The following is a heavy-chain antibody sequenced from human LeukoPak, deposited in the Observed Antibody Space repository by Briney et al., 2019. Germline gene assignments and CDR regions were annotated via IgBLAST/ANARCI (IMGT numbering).Heavy chain of an antibody. V-gene: IGHV1-18*01. D-gene: IGHD4-23*01. CDR2: ISAYNGNT. CDR1: GYTFTSYG. Sequence: GASVKVSCKASGYTFTSYGISWVRQAPGQGLEWMGWISAYNGNTNYAQKLQGRVTMTTDTSTSTAYMELRSLRSDDTAVYHCARSERVVTVDWFDPWGQGTLVTVSS. J-gene: IGHJ5*02. CDR3: ARSERVVTVDWFDP.